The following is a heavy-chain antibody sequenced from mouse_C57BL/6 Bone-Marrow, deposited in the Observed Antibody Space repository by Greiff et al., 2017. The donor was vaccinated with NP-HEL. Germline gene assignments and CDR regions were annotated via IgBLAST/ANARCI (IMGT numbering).Heavy chain of an antibody. D-gene: IGHD1-1*01. Sequence: QVQLQQPGAELVKPGASVKLSCKASGYTFTSYWMHWVKQRPGQGLEWIGMIHPNSGSTNYNEKFKSKATLTVDKSSRTAYMQLSRLTSEDSAVYYCAPYYGSSSYWYFDVWGTGTTVTVSS. V-gene: IGHV1-64*01. CDR3: APYYGSSSYWYFDV. J-gene: IGHJ1*03. CDR1: GYTFTSYW. CDR2: IHPNSGST.